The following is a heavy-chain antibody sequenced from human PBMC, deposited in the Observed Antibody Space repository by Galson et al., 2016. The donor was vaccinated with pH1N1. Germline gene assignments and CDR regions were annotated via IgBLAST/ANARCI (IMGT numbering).Heavy chain of an antibody. D-gene: IGHD1-26*01. CDR3: ARDSKGGIPFHY. CDR1: GYTFTDYY. Sequence: SVKVSCKASGYTFTDYYIHWVRQAPGKGLEWMGWINPNSDVTKYAQKFQDRVTMTRDASINTAYMELSGLTSDDTAVYYCARDSKGGIPFHYWSQGTLVTLSS. V-gene: IGHV1-2*02. J-gene: IGHJ4*02. CDR2: INPNSDVT.